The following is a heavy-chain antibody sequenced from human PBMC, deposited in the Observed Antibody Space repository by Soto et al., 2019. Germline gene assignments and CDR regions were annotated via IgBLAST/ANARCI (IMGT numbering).Heavy chain of an antibody. D-gene: IGHD1-26*01. Sequence: ASVKVSCKASGGTFSSYAISCVRQAPGQGLEWMGVINPGYPAGRSTTYAQKFQGRVTMTTDTSTSTVYMELSRLRSDDTAVYYCAREAIVAGATTGMDVWGQGTTVTVSS. J-gene: IGHJ6*02. CDR2: INPGYPAGRST. CDR3: AREAIVAGATTGMDV. V-gene: IGHV1-46*01. CDR1: GGTFSSYA.